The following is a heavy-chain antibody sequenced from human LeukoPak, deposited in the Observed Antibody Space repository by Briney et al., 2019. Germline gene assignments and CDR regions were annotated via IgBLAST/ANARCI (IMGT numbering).Heavy chain of an antibody. CDR2: IYSGGST. V-gene: IGHV3-53*01. CDR3: AREDYYDSSGYSS. CDR1: GFTVSSNY. Sequence: GGSLRLSCAASGFTVSSNYMSWVRQAPGKGLEWVSVIYSGGSTYYADSVKGRFTISRDNSKNTLYLQMNSLRAEDTAVYYCAREDYYDSSGYSSWGQGTLVTVSS. D-gene: IGHD3-22*01. J-gene: IGHJ5*02.